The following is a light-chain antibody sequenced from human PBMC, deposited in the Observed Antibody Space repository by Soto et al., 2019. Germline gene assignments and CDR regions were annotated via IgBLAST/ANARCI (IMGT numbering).Light chain of an antibody. CDR3: AAWDDSLNVV. V-gene: IGLV1-44*01. J-gene: IGLJ2*01. Sequence: QSVLTQPPSASGTPGQRVTFSCSGSSSNIGSNTVNWYQQLPGTAPKLLIYSNNQRPSGVPDRFSGSKSGTSASLAISGLQSEDEADYYCAAWDDSLNVVFGGGTKLTVL. CDR2: SNN. CDR1: SSNIGSNT.